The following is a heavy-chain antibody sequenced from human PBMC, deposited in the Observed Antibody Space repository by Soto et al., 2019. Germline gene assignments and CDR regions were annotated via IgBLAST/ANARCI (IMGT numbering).Heavy chain of an antibody. V-gene: IGHV3-48*02. J-gene: IGHJ4*02. Sequence: EVQLVESGGGLVQPGGSLRLSCVASGFTFSTDSMNWVRQAPGKGLEGVAHISTSGATRYYAESVKGRFTISRDNAKTSLYLQMDSLRNEDTAVYYCARFFGSGFDYWGQGTLVTVSS. CDR1: GFTFSTDS. D-gene: IGHD6-19*01. CDR2: ISTSGATR. CDR3: ARFFGSGFDY.